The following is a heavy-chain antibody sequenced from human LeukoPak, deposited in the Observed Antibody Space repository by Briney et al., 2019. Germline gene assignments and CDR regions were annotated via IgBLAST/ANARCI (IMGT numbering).Heavy chain of an antibody. Sequence: ASVKVSCKASGYTFTSYYLHWVRQAPGQGLEWMGIINPNGGSTSYSQKFQGRVTMTRDTSTSTVYMELSSLRSEDTAVYYCARNWYGSSWSEQIYYFDYWGQGTLVTVSS. D-gene: IGHD6-13*01. CDR3: ARNWYGSSWSEQIYYFDY. J-gene: IGHJ4*02. V-gene: IGHV1-46*01. CDR1: GYTFTSYY. CDR2: INPNGGST.